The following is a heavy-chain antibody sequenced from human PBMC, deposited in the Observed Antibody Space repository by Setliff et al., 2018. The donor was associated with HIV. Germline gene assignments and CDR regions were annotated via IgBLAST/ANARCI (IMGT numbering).Heavy chain of an antibody. J-gene: IGHJ4*02. Sequence: GGSLRLSCVASGFTFSDYEINWVRQAPGKGLEWISYISHSGATIYYADSVKGRFTISRDTAKNSLYLQMNSLRAEDTAVYYCARVRDAVVLAGRLWGQGTLVTVSS. V-gene: IGHV3-48*03. D-gene: IGHD2-2*01. CDR1: GFTFSDYE. CDR3: ARVRDAVVLAGRL. CDR2: ISHSGATI.